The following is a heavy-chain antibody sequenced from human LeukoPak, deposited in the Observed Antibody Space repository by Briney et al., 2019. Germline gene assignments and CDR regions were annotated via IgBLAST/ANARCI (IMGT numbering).Heavy chain of an antibody. V-gene: IGHV7-4-1*02. CDR3: ARDRCSGGSCYKEQDLDY. J-gene: IGHJ4*02. Sequence: ASVKVSCKASGYTFTSYAMNWVRQAPGQGLEWMGWINTNTGNPTYAQGFTGRFVFSLDTSVSTAYLQISSLKAEDTAVYYCARDRCSGGSCYKEQDLDYWGQGTLVTVSS. CDR2: INTNTGNP. CDR1: GYTFTSYA. D-gene: IGHD2-15*01.